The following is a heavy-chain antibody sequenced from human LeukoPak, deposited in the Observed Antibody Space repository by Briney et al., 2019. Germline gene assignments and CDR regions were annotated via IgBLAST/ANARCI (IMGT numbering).Heavy chain of an antibody. CDR3: ARSIRVYIVSGYFDY. CDR2: ISYDGSNK. V-gene: IGHV3-30*04. CDR1: GFTFSSYA. D-gene: IGHD2-15*01. Sequence: GGSLRLSCAASGFTFSSYAMHWVRQAPGKGLEWVAVISYDGSNKYYADSVKGRFTISRDNSKNTLYLQMNSLRAEDTAVYYCARSIRVYIVSGYFDYWGQGTLVTVSS. J-gene: IGHJ4*02.